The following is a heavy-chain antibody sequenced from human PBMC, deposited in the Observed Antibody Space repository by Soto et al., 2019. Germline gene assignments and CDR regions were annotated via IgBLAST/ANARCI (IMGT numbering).Heavy chain of an antibody. J-gene: IGHJ6*02. CDR1: GGSISSYY. CDR2: IYSSGST. D-gene: IGHD6-13*01. V-gene: IGHV4-59*01. Sequence: SETLSLTCTVSGGSISSYYWSWIRQPPGKGLEWIGYIYSSGSTNYNPSLKSRVTISVDTSKNQFSLKLSSVTAADTAVYYCAREGIASYGMDVWGQGTTVTVSS. CDR3: AREGIASYGMDV.